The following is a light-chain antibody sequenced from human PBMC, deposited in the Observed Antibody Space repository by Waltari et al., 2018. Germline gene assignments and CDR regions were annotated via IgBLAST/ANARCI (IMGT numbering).Light chain of an antibody. CDR3: QHYHSLPYT. Sequence: DIQLTQSPSSLSAAVGERVNITCQATQDITTSLSWFQQKPGKAPQLLIYDASSLQAGVPSRFSGTGSGTSFSFTITSLQPEDSATYYCQHYHSLPYTFGRGTKLQIK. J-gene: IGKJ2*01. V-gene: IGKV1-33*01. CDR1: QDITTS. CDR2: DAS.